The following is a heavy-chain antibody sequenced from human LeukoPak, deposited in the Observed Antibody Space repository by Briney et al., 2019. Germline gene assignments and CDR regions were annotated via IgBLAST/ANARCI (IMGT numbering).Heavy chain of an antibody. V-gene: IGHV4-59*01. CDR3: ARVPATMIVVGNYWYFDL. CDR2: IYYSGST. CDR1: GGSISSYY. Sequence: SETLSLTCTVSGGSISSYYWSWIRQPPGKGLEWIGYIYYSGSTNYNPSLKSRVTISVDTSKNQFSLKLSSVTAADTAVYYCARVPATMIVVGNYWYFDLWGRGTLVTVSS. D-gene: IGHD3-22*01. J-gene: IGHJ2*01.